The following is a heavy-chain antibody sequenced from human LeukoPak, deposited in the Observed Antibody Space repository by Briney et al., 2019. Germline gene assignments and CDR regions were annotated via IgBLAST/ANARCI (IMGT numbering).Heavy chain of an antibody. V-gene: IGHV3-48*03. CDR3: ARKGQGIDY. Sequence: GGSLRLSCAASGLTFSGADMHWVRQAPGKGLEWVSYISRGGNTVYHADSVKGRFTISRDNAKNSLYLQMNSLRAEDTAVYYCARKGQGIDYWGQGTLVTVSS. CDR1: GLTFSGAD. CDR2: ISRGGNTV. D-gene: IGHD3-10*01. J-gene: IGHJ4*02.